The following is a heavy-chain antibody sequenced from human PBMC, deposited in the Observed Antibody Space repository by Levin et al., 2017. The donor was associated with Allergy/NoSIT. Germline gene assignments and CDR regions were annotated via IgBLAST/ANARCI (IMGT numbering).Heavy chain of an antibody. D-gene: IGHD3-9*01. J-gene: IGHJ6*03. CDR3: ARQVTDYDILTGYVLRLYYMDV. Sequence: SETLSLTCTVSGGSISSSSYYWGWIRQPPGKGLEWIGSIYYSGSTYYNPSLKSRVTISVDTSKNQFSLKLSSVTAADTAVYYCARQVTDYDILTGYVLRLYYMDVWGKGTTVTVSS. CDR1: GGSISSSSYY. CDR2: IYYSGST. V-gene: IGHV4-39*01.